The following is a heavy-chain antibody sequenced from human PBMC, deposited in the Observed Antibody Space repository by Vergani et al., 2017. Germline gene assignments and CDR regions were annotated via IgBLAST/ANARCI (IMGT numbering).Heavy chain of an antibody. V-gene: IGHV3-30*18. D-gene: IGHD2-15*01. J-gene: IGHJ4*02. CDR2: ISYDGSRQ. CDR3: AKDWGTYCSGGSCYSFYS. CDR1: GFTFSSYS. Sequence: QVRLVESGGGVVQPGGSLRLSCEASGFTFSSYSMHWVRQAPGKGLKWLSFISYDGSRQYSSESVKGRVTISRDNSKNTLYLQLSSLRPEDTAIYFCAKDWGTYCSGGSCYSFYSWGQGTKVTVSP.